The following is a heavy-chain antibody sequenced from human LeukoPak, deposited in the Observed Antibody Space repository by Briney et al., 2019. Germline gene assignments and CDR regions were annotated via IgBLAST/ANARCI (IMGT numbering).Heavy chain of an antibody. D-gene: IGHD3-10*01. CDR1: GGSISSSSYP. V-gene: IGHV4-30-2*01. Sequence: SETLSLTCTVSGGSISSSSYPWSWIRQPPGKGLEWIGYTYHSGSTYYNPSLKSRVTISVDRSKNQFSLKLSSVTAADTAVYYCARQSLLWFGNSDYWGQGTLVTVSS. CDR2: TYHSGST. CDR3: ARQSLLWFGNSDY. J-gene: IGHJ4*02.